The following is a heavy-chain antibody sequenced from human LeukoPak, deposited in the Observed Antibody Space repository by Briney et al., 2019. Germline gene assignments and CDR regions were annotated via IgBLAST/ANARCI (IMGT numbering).Heavy chain of an antibody. V-gene: IGHV1-46*01. CDR1: GYTFTSYY. CDR3: ARAAEGYSSGWYYKFYYFDY. Sequence: GASVKVSCKASGYTFTSYYMHWVRQAPGQGLEWMGIINPSGGSTSYAQKFQGRVTMTRDTSTSTVYMELSSLGSEDTAVYYCARAAEGYSSGWYYKFYYFDYWGQGTLVTVSS. J-gene: IGHJ4*02. D-gene: IGHD6-19*01. CDR2: INPSGGST.